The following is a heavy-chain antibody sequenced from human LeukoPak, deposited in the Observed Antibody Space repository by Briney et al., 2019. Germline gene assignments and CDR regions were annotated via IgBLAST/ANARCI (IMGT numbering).Heavy chain of an antibody. Sequence: GGSLRLSCAASGFTFSSYGMHWVRQAPGKGLEWVAVIWYDGSNKYYADSVKGRFTISRDNSKNTLYLQMNSLRAEDTAVYYCARHSYCSGGSCFSGAPDYWGQGTLVTVSS. CDR3: ARHSYCSGGSCFSGAPDY. V-gene: IGHV3-33*01. J-gene: IGHJ4*02. CDR1: GFTFSSYG. D-gene: IGHD2-15*01. CDR2: IWYDGSNK.